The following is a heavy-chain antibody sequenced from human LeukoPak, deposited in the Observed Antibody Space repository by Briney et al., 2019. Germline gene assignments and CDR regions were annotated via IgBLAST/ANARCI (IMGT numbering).Heavy chain of an antibody. V-gene: IGHV1-18*01. CDR2: ISAYNGNT. CDR3: ARDSDCSGGSCYVNWFDP. D-gene: IGHD2-15*01. Sequence: GASVKVSCMASGYTFTSYGISWVRQAPGQGLEWMGWISAYNGNTNYAQKLQGRVTMTTDTSTSTDYMELRSLRSDDTAVYYCARDSDCSGGSCYVNWFDPWGQGTLVTVSS. CDR1: GYTFTSYG. J-gene: IGHJ5*02.